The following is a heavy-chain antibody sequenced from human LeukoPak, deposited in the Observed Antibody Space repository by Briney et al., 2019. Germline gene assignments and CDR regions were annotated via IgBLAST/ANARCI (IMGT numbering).Heavy chain of an antibody. D-gene: IGHD3-22*01. Sequence: PSETLSLTCGLSGYSINSGYFWGWIRQPPGKGLEYIGSMYHSGSTYHNPSLKSRVTISVDTSKNQFSLKLTSVTAADTAVYYCARHRLFDSSGYYYDFDYWGQGTLVTVSS. CDR1: GYSINSGYF. CDR3: ARHRLFDSSGYYYDFDY. J-gene: IGHJ4*02. CDR2: MYHSGST. V-gene: IGHV4-38-2*01.